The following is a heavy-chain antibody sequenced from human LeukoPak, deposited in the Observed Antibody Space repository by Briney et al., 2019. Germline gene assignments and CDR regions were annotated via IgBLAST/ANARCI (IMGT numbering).Heavy chain of an antibody. J-gene: IGHJ4*02. V-gene: IGHV3-7*01. Sequence: GGSLRLSCAVSGFTFTNHYMSWVRQAPEKGLEWVANINQVRTETFYVDSVKGRFTISRDNAKNSLYLQMSSLRAEDTAVYYCAQLLLRGPTAWGQGTLVTVSS. CDR1: GFTFTNHY. CDR2: INQVRTET. CDR3: AQLLLRGPTA. D-gene: IGHD2-15*01.